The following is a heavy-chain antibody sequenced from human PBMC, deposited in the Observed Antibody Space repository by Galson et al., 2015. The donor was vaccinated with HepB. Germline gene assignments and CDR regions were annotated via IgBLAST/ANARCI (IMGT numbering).Heavy chain of an antibody. CDR2: IWYDGNKK. J-gene: IGHJ3*02. D-gene: IGHD3-22*01. V-gene: IGHV3-33*08. Sequence: SLRLSCAASGFTFSSYAMHWVRQAPGKGLEWVAVIWYDGNKKYYADSVKGRFTISRDNAKNTVYVQMDSLRDEDTAVYYCVRDGGDSSGYHDAFDIWGQGTLVTVSS. CDR1: GFTFSSYA. CDR3: VRDGGDSSGYHDAFDI.